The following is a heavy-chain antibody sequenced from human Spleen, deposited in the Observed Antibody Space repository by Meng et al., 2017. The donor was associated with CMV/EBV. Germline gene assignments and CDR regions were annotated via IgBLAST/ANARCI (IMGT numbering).Heavy chain of an antibody. CDR1: GGSISNINYY. Sequence: SETLSLTCTVSGGSISNINYYWGWIRQPPGKGLEWIGNIYHSGNTYYNPPLKSRITISVDTSKNQFSLKLSSVTAADTAVYYCARRKVRGPTVYFDYWGQGTLVTVSS. J-gene: IGHJ4*02. CDR3: ARRKVRGPTVYFDY. CDR2: IYHSGNT. V-gene: IGHV4-39*01. D-gene: IGHD3-10*01.